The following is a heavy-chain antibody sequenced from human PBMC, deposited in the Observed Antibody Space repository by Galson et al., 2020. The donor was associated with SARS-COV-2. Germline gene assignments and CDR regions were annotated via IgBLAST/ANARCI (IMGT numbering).Heavy chain of an antibody. D-gene: IGHD3-22*01. J-gene: IGHJ4*02. CDR2: IKSKTDGGTT. CDR3: TTGTTYYYDSSGCYYGIDY. CDR1: GFTFSNAW. V-gene: IGHV3-15*01. Sequence: GGSLRLSCAASGFTFSNAWMSWVRQAPGKGLEWVGRIKSKTDGGTTDYAAPVKGRFTISRDDSKNTLYLQMNSLKTEDTAVYYCTTGTTYYYDSSGCYYGIDYWGQGTLVTVSS.